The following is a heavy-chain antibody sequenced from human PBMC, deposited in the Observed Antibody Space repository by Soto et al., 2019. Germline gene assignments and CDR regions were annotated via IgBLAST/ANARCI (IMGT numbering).Heavy chain of an antibody. V-gene: IGHV4-31*03. CDR2: IYYSGST. CDR3: ARVLGDYSVDY. D-gene: IGHD4-17*01. CDR1: GGSISSGGYY. Sequence: SETLSLTCTVSGGSISSGGYYWSWIRQHPGNGLEWIGYIYYSGSTYYNPSLKSRVTISVDTSKNQFSLKLSSVTAADTAVYYCARVLGDYSVDYWGQGTLVTVSS. J-gene: IGHJ4*02.